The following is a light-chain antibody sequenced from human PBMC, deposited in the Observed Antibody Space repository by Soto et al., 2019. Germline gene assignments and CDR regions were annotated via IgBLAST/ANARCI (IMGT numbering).Light chain of an antibody. J-gene: IGLJ2*01. CDR2: GNS. V-gene: IGLV1-40*01. CDR1: SSNIGAGYD. CDR3: QSYDSSLSGVL. Sequence: QSVLTQPPSVSGAPGQRVTISCTGSSSNIGAGYDVHWYQQLPGTAPKLLMYGNSNRPSGVPDRVSGSKSGTSASLAITGLQAEDEADYYCQSYDSSLSGVLFGGGTKVTVL.